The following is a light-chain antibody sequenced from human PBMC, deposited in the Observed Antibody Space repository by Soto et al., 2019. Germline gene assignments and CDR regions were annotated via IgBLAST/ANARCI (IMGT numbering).Light chain of an antibody. J-gene: IGKJ1*01. CDR2: DAS. CDR3: QQRSNWPPT. Sequence: EIVMTQSPATLSVSPGERAILSCRASQTVGSNLAWYQQKPGQAPRLVIYDASTRATGIPARFSGSGSGTDFTLTITSLEPEDFAVYYCQQRSNWPPTFGQGTKVDIK. V-gene: IGKV3-11*01. CDR1: QTVGSN.